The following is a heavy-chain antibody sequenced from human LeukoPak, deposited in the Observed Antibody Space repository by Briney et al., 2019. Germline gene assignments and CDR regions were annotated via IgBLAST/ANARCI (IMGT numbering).Heavy chain of an antibody. CDR1: GFSVGNDY. CDR3: TDAVAG. D-gene: IGHD4-23*01. Sequence: GGSLRLSCAASGFSVGNDYVTWVRQPPGKGLEWVSVIYSGGDTYYADSVKGRFTISRDNSKNMLYLQMNSLRVEDTAVYYCTDAVAGWGQGTLVTVS. J-gene: IGHJ4*02. V-gene: IGHV3-53*05. CDR2: IYSGGDT.